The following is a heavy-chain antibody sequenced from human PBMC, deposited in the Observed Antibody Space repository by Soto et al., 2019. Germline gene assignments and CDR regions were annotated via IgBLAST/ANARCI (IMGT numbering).Heavy chain of an antibody. J-gene: IGHJ3*02. CDR3: ARDPPQLPLKSGAFDI. CDR2: IIPILGIA. D-gene: IGHD2-2*01. V-gene: IGHV1-69*08. CDR1: GGTFSSYT. Sequence: QVQLVQSGAEVKKPGSSVKVSCKASGGTFSSYTISWVRQAPGQGLEWMGRIIPILGIANYAQKFQGRVTITADKSTSTAYMELSSLRSEDTAVYYCARDPPQLPLKSGAFDIWGQGTMVTVSS.